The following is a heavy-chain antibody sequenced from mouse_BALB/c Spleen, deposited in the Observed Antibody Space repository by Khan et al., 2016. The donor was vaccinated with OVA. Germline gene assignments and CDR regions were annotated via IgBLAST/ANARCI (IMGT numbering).Heavy chain of an antibody. CDR2: IDPNSGGT. J-gene: IGHJ4*01. V-gene: IGHV1-72*01. CDR3: SRRGYDEGGMDY. D-gene: IGHD2-14*01. CDR1: GYTFTTYC. Sequence: QVQLQQPGAELVKPGASVKMSCKASGYTFTTYCINWVRQRPGQGLEWIGRIDPNSGGTKYNEKFKSKATLTVDKPSSTAYMQLSSLTSEDSAVYYCSRRGYDEGGMDYWGQGTSVTVSS.